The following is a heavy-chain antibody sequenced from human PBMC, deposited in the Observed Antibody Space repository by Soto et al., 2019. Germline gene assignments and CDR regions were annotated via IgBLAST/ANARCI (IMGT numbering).Heavy chain of an antibody. V-gene: IGHV4-31*03. CDR1: GGSISSGGYY. Sequence: QVQLQESGPGLVKPSQTLSLTCTVSGGSISSGGYYWSWIRQHPGKGLEWIGYIYYSGSPYYNPSLKSRVTITVDTSKNQFSLNLRSVSAADTAVYYWARDASSGWYGWFDYWGQGTLVTVSS. D-gene: IGHD6-19*01. J-gene: IGHJ4*02. CDR3: ARDASSGWYGWFDY. CDR2: IYYSGSP.